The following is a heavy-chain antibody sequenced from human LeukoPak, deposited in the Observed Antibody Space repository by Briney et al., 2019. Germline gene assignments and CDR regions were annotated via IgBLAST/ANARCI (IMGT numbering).Heavy chain of an antibody. CDR3: AKDKDPVSGWYGGIDY. CDR2: VSGSGGGT. Sequence: GGSLRLSCAASGFTFSSYAMTWVRQAPGKGLEWVSSVSGSGGGTYYADSVKGRFTISRDNPKNTLYLQMNSLRAEDTAVYYCAKDKDPVSGWYGGIDYWGQGTLVTVSS. J-gene: IGHJ4*02. CDR1: GFTFSSYA. V-gene: IGHV3-23*01. D-gene: IGHD6-19*01.